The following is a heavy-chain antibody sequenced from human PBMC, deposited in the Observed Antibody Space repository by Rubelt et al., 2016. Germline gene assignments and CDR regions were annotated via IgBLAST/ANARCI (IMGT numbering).Heavy chain of an antibody. J-gene: IGHJ3*02. Sequence: QVQLVQSGAEVKKPGASVQVSCKASGYTFTSSGISWVRQAPGQGLEWMGWISAYNGNTNYAQKRQGRVTMTTETCTSTAYMELRSPRSDDTAVYYCARRDGYNWDDAFDIWGQGTMVTVSS. D-gene: IGHD5-24*01. CDR2: ISAYNGNT. CDR3: ARRDGYNWDDAFDI. V-gene: IGHV1-18*01. CDR1: GYTFTSSG.